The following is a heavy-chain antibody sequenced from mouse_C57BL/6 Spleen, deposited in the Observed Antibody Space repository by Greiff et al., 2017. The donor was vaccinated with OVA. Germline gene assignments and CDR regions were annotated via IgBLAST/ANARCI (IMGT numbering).Heavy chain of an antibody. CDR2: IYPSDSET. J-gene: IGHJ4*01. Sequence: VQLQQPGAELVRPGSSVKLSCKASGYTFTSYWMDWVKQRPGQGLEWIGNIYPSDSETHYNQKFKDKATLTVDKSSSTAYMQLSSLTSEDSAVYYCARGNIYISNRYAMDYWGQGTSVTVSS. D-gene: IGHD2-5*01. V-gene: IGHV1-61*01. CDR1: GYTFTSYW. CDR3: ARGNIYISNRYAMDY.